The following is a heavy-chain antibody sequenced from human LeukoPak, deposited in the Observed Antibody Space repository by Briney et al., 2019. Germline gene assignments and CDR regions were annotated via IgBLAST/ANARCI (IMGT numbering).Heavy chain of an antibody. D-gene: IGHD5-18*01. CDR3: AKDILKQVWLLGLPRGSYGMDV. CDR2: ISGGGGST. V-gene: IGHV3-43*02. CDR1: GFPFDDYA. Sequence: GGSLRFSCAASGFPFDDYAMHWVGQAPGKGLEWVSLISGGGGSTYYADSVKGRFTISRDNSKNSLYLQMNSLRTEDTALYYCAKDILKQVWLLGLPRGSYGMDVWGQGTTVTVSS. J-gene: IGHJ6*02.